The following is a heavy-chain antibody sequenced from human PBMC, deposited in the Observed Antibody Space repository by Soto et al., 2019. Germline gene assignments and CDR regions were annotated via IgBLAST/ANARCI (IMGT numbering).Heavy chain of an antibody. CDR1: GYTCTNYC. Sequence: GESLKMSCDCSGYTCTNYCIGLVRQMPGKGLDWMGIIYPGDSDTRYSPSFQGQVTISADKSISTAYLQWSSLKASDTAMYYCARHDTDYDFWSGYYRYYYGMDVWGQGTTVTVSS. V-gene: IGHV5-51*01. CDR3: ARHDTDYDFWSGYYRYYYGMDV. J-gene: IGHJ6*02. D-gene: IGHD3-3*01. CDR2: IYPGDSDT.